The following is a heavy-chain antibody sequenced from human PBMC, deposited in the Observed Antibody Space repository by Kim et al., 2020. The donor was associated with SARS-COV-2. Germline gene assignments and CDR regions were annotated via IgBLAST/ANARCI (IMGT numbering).Heavy chain of an antibody. Sequence: SETLSLTCTVSGGSISSGDYYWSWIRQPPGKGLEWIGYIYYSGSTYYNPSLKSRVTISVDTSKNQFSLKLSSVTAADTAVYYCARGLYDFWSGYYPVYYYYMDVWGKGTTVTVSS. CDR1: GGSISSGDYY. CDR2: IYYSGST. J-gene: IGHJ6*03. CDR3: ARGLYDFWSGYYPVYYYYMDV. D-gene: IGHD3-3*01. V-gene: IGHV4-30-4*01.